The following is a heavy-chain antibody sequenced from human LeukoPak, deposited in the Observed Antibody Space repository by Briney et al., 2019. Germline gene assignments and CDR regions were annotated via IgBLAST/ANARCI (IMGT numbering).Heavy chain of an antibody. CDR3: ARKGYSSGFDY. CDR2: INHSGST. J-gene: IGHJ4*02. Sequence: SETLSLTCAVYGGSFSGYYWSWIRQPPGKGLEWIGEINHSGSTNYNPSLKSRVSISVDTSKNQFSLKLSSVTAADTAVYYCARKGYSSGFDYWGQGILVTVSS. CDR1: GGSFSGYY. V-gene: IGHV4-34*01. D-gene: IGHD6-19*01.